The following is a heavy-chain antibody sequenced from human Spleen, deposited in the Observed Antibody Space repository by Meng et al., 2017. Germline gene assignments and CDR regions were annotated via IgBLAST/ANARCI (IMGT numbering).Heavy chain of an antibody. V-gene: IGHV3-21*04. Sequence: GESLKISCAASGFTFSSYSMNWVRQAPGKGLEWVSSISSSSSYIYYADSVKGRFTISRDNSKNTLYLQMNSLRAEDTAVYYCAKDDCSSTSCYAYRVGWFDPWGQGTLVTVSS. D-gene: IGHD2-2*01. CDR2: ISSSSSYI. CDR1: GFTFSSYS. J-gene: IGHJ5*02. CDR3: AKDDCSSTSCYAYRVGWFDP.